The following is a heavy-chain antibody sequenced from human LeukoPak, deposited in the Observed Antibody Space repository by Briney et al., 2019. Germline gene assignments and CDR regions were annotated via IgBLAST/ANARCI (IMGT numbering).Heavy chain of an antibody. Sequence: PSETLSLTCTVSGGSISSYYWSWIRQPPGKGLEWSGYIYYSGSTNYNPSLKSRVTISVDTSKNQFSLNLSSVTAADTAVYYCARVQAYGGKGYFDYWGQGTLVTVSS. V-gene: IGHV4-59*01. CDR2: IYYSGST. J-gene: IGHJ4*02. D-gene: IGHD4-23*01. CDR1: GGSISSYY. CDR3: ARVQAYGGKGYFDY.